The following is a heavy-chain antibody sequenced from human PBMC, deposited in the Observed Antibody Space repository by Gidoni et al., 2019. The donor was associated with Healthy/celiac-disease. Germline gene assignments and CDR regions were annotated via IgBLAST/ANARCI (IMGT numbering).Heavy chain of an antibody. CDR2: INHSGST. CDR3: ARGSAALAGRRAIDP. Sequence: QVQLQQWGAGLLKPSETLSLTCAVYGGSFSGYYWSWIRQPPGKGLEWIGEINHSGSTNYNPSLKSRVTISVDTSKNQFSLKLSSVTAADTAVYYCARGSAALAGRRAIDPWGQGTLVTVSS. V-gene: IGHV4-34*01. D-gene: IGHD6-25*01. J-gene: IGHJ5*02. CDR1: GGSFSGYY.